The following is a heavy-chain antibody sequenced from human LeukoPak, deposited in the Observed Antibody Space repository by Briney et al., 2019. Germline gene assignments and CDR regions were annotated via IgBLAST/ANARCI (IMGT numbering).Heavy chain of an antibody. D-gene: IGHD6-13*01. CDR1: GITFSSYW. CDR2: INSDGTSE. CDR3: ARGYSSSRYNWLDP. V-gene: IGHV3-74*03. Sequence: GGSLRPSCAASGITFSSYWMHWVRQAPGKGPMYVSRINSDGTSETYADSVKGRFIISRDNAKNTLYLQMNSLSAEDTAVYYCARGYSSSRYNWLDPWGQGTLVTVSS. J-gene: IGHJ5*02.